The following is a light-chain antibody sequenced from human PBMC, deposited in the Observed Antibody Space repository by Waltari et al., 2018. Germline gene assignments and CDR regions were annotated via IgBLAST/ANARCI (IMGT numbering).Light chain of an antibody. V-gene: IGKV3-15*01. CDR1: QSMGTH. CDR2: AAS. Sequence: EILMTQSPATLSLSPGERATLSCRASQSMGTHLAWYQQKLGQAPRLLMFAASTRAPGIPARFSGSGSGTDFTLTISGLQSEDFALYYCQQYDDWPPWTFGQGTKVEIK. CDR3: QQYDDWPPWT. J-gene: IGKJ1*01.